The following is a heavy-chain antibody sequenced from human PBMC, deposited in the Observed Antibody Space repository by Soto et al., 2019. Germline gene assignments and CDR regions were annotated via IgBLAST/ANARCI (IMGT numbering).Heavy chain of an antibody. CDR3: ASDLSARADV. Sequence: PGGSLRLSCAASGFTFSSYWMHWVRQAPGKGLVWVSRMNEDGGTTDYADSVKGRFTISRDNAKNTLYLQMNSLRVEDTAVYYCASDLSARADVWGQGTTVTVYS. CDR1: GFTFSSYW. J-gene: IGHJ6*02. CDR2: MNEDGGTT. V-gene: IGHV3-74*01.